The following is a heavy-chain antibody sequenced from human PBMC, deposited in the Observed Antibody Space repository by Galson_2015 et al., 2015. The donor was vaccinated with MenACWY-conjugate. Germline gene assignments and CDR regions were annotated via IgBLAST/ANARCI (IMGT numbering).Heavy chain of an antibody. J-gene: IGHJ4*02. CDR3: ARVVVVAGTHDYFDY. V-gene: IGHV3-66*01. CDR2: IYSGGST. Sequence: SLRLSCAASGFTVSNNYMSWVRQAPGRGLEWISIIYSGGSTYYADSVKGRFTISRDNSKNTLYLQMNSLRAEDTAVYYCARVVVVAGTHDYFDYWGQGTLVTFSS. CDR1: GFTVSNNY. D-gene: IGHD6-19*01.